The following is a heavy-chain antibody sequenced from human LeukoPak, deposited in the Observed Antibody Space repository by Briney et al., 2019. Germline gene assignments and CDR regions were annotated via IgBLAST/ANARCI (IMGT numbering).Heavy chain of an antibody. Sequence: PGGSLRLSCAASGFTVSSNYMSWVRQAPGKGLEGVLVIYSGGSTYYADSVKGRFTISRDNSKNTLYLQMNSLRAENTAVYYCASQNTAMLAFDIWGQGTMVTVSS. CDR2: IYSGGST. D-gene: IGHD5-18*01. CDR1: GFTVSSNY. CDR3: ASQNTAMLAFDI. J-gene: IGHJ3*02. V-gene: IGHV3-53*01.